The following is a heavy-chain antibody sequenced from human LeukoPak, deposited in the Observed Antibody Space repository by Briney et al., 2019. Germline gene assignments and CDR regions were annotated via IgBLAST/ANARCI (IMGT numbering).Heavy chain of an antibody. V-gene: IGHV4-39*01. CDR2: IYYSGST. CDR1: GGSISSSSYY. CDR3: ARVDTAMVMGHWFDP. Sequence: SETLSLTCTVSGGSISSSSYYWGWIRQPPGKGLEWIGSIYYSGSTYYNPSLKSRVTISVDTSKNQFSLKLSSVTAADTAVYYCARVDTAMVMGHWFDPWGQGTLVTVSS. D-gene: IGHD5-18*01. J-gene: IGHJ5*02.